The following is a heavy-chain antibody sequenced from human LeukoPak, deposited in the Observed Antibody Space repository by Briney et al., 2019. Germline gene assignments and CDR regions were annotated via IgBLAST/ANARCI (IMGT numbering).Heavy chain of an antibody. Sequence: GASVKVSCKASGYTFTSYYMHWVRQAPGQGLEWMGIINPSGGSTSYAQKFQGRVTMTRDMSTSTVYMELSSLRSEDTAVYYCATGHYVWGSYRPQKVFDYWGQGTLVTVSS. CDR2: INPSGGST. CDR1: GYTFTSYY. D-gene: IGHD3-16*02. J-gene: IGHJ4*02. CDR3: ATGHYVWGSYRPQKVFDY. V-gene: IGHV1-46*01.